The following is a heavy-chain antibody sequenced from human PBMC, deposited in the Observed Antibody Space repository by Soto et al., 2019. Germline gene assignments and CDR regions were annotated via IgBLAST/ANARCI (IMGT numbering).Heavy chain of an antibody. CDR3: AKDRQMPFFDL. D-gene: IGHD2-2*01. CDR1: GFTFSSYG. J-gene: IGHJ2*01. CDR2: ISYDGSNK. V-gene: IGHV3-30*18. Sequence: ESGGGVVQPGRSLRLSCAASGFTFSSYGMHWVRQAPGKGLEWVAVISYDGSNKYYADSVKGRFTISRDNSKNTLYLQMNSLRAEDTAVYYCAKDRQMPFFDLWGRGTLVTVSS.